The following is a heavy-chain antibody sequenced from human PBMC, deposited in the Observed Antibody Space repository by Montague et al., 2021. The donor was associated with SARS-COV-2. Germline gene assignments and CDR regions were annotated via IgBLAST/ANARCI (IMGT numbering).Heavy chain of an antibody. CDR3: ARGSSFVTIFGVVITDPLFDY. CDR2: INHGGST. Sequence: SETLSLTCAVYGGSFSGYYWSWIRQPPGKGLEWIGEINHGGSTNYNPSLKSRVTISVDTSKNQFSLKLSSVTAADTAVYYCARGSSFVTIFGVVITDPLFDYWGQGTLVTVSS. J-gene: IGHJ4*02. CDR1: GGSFSGYY. V-gene: IGHV4-34*01. D-gene: IGHD3-3*01.